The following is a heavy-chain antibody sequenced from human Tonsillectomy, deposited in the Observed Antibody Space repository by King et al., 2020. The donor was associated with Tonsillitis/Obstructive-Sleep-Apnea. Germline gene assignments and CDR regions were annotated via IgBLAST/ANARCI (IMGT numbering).Heavy chain of an antibody. V-gene: IGHV3-48*03. CDR2: ISSSGSTI. CDR1: GFTFSSYE. J-gene: IGHJ4*02. D-gene: IGHD3-22*01. Sequence: EVQLVESGGGLVQPGGSLRLSCAASGFTFSSYEMNWVRQAPGKGLEWVSYISSSGSTIYYADYVKGRFAISRDNPKNSLYLQMNSLRAEDTAIYYCARDTYYHDSSCFDYWGQGTPVTVSS. CDR3: ARDTYYHDSSCFDY.